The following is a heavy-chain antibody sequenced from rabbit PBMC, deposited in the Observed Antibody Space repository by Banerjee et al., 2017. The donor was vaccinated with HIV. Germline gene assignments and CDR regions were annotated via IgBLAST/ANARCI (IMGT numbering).Heavy chain of an antibody. CDR1: GSTLTRYY. CDR3: ARDLAGVIGWNFNL. Sequence: QEQLVESGGGLVQPEGSLTLTCTASGSTLTRYYICWVRQAPGKGLEWIACIGTGSGSAVYASWAKGRFAISKTSSTTVTLQMASLTAADTATYFCARDLAGVIGWNFNLWGQGTLVTVS. CDR2: IGTGSGSA. J-gene: IGHJ4*01. V-gene: IGHV1S45*01. D-gene: IGHD4-1*01.